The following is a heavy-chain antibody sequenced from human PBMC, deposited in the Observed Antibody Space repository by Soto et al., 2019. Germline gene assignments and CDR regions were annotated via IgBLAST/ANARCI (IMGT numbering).Heavy chain of an antibody. V-gene: IGHV1-24*01. CDR1: GDTFSFYT. J-gene: IGHJ1*01. CDR2: FDPEDGET. CDR3: ATRVFCSGGSCYQH. D-gene: IGHD2-15*01. Sequence: GASVKVSCTASGDTFSFYTINWVRQAPGKGLEWMGGFDPEDGETIYAQKFQGRVTMTEDTSTDTAYMELSSLRSEDTAVYYCATRVFCSGGSCYQHWGQGTLVTVSS.